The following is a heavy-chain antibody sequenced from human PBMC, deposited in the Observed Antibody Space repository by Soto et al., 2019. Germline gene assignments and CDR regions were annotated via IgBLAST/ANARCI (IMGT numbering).Heavy chain of an antibody. J-gene: IGHJ4*02. CDR2: ISVYNGNT. Sequence: ASVKVSCKASGYTFSSYGIGWVRQAPGQGLEWMGWISVYNGNTKYAKKLQGRVTMTTDTSTSTAYMELRSLRSDDTAVYYCARAGDPLVRGVQHFDYWGQGTLVTVSS. CDR3: ARAGDPLVRGVQHFDY. V-gene: IGHV1-18*01. CDR1: GYTFSSYG. D-gene: IGHD3-10*01.